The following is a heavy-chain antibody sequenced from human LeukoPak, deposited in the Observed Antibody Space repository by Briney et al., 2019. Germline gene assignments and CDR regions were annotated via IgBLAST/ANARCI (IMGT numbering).Heavy chain of an antibody. Sequence: TVGSLRRSCAASWFTVSSDYMSWFRHAPGKWLECVSVIYTGGSTYYADSVKGRFTISRDTSKNTLHLQMNSLRAEDTAVYYCARGNSTVSAGYYWGQGTLVTVSS. D-gene: IGHD6-19*01. CDR2: IYTGGST. CDR3: ARGNSTVSAGYY. V-gene: IGHV3-53*01. J-gene: IGHJ4*02. CDR1: WFTVSSDY.